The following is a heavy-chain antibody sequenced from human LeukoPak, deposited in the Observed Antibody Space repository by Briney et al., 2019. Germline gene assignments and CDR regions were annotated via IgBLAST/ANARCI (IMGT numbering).Heavy chain of an antibody. CDR3: AKRDSSGWYNPRDALEI. J-gene: IGHJ3*02. D-gene: IGHD6-19*01. CDR2: ISGSGGST. V-gene: IGHV3-23*01. CDR1: GFTFSSYA. Sequence: GGSLRLSCAASGFTFSSYAMSWVRQAPGKGLEWVSAISGSGGSTYYADSVKGRFTISRDNSKNTLYLQMNSLRAEDTAVYYCAKRDSSGWYNPRDALEIWGQGTMVTVSS.